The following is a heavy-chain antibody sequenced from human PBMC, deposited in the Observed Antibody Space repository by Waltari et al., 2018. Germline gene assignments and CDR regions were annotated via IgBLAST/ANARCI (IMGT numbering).Heavy chain of an antibody. CDR2: IIPSFGTA. CDR1: GGTFSSYA. J-gene: IGHJ3*02. D-gene: IGHD1-26*01. CDR3: ARDLGVGATWDAFDI. V-gene: IGHV1-69*05. Sequence: QVQLVQSGAEVKKPGSSVKVSCKASGGTFSSYAISWVRQAPGKGLEWMGGIIPSFGTANYAQKCQGRVTITTDESTSTAYMELSSLRSEDTAVYYCARDLGVGATWDAFDIWGQGTMVTVSS.